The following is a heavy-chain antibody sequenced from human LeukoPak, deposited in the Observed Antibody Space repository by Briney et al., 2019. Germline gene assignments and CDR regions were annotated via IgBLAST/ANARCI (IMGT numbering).Heavy chain of an antibody. Sequence: ASVKVSCRASGYXFTVYFIHWVRQAPGQGLEWMGWINPNSGGTNYAQKFQGRVTMTRDTSISTAYMELSRLRSHDTAVYYCARELNYDSSGYYFDYWGQGTLVTVSS. J-gene: IGHJ4*02. V-gene: IGHV1-2*02. CDR2: INPNSGGT. CDR1: GYXFTVYF. CDR3: ARELNYDSSGYYFDY. D-gene: IGHD3-22*01.